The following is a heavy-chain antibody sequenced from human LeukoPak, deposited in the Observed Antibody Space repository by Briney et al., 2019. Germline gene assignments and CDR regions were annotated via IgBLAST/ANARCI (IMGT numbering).Heavy chain of an antibody. D-gene: IGHD1-26*01. V-gene: IGHV1-58*02. J-gene: IGHJ3*02. CDR3: AAGMGEIPRAFNI. Sequence: VASVKVSYKASAFIFTSSAIQWVRQARGQRLEWIGWIVVGSGNTNLAQQFQGRVTLTRDMSTSTAYMELSSLRFEDTAVYYCAAGMGEIPRAFNIWGQGTMVTVSS. CDR1: AFIFTSSA. CDR2: IVVGSGNT.